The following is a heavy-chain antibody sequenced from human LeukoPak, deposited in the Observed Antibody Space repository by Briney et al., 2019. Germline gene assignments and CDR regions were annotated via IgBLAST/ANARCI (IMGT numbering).Heavy chain of an antibody. CDR1: GFTFSNAW. CDR3: TTGYCSRTSCYYFDY. V-gene: IGHV3-15*01. Sequence: GGSLRLSCAASGFTFSNAWMSWVRQAPGKGLEGVGRIKSKTDGGTTDYAAPVKGRFTISRDDSKNTLYLQMNSLKTEDTAVYYCTTGYCSRTSCYYFDYWGQGTLVTVPS. J-gene: IGHJ4*02. D-gene: IGHD2-2*01. CDR2: IKSKTDGGTT.